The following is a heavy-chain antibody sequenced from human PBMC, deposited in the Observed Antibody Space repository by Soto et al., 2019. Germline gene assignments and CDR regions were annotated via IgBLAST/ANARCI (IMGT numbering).Heavy chain of an antibody. CDR1: GGTFSSYA. V-gene: IGHV1-69*06. CDR3: ALEAAMDLSDY. J-gene: IGHJ4*02. Sequence: QVQLVQSGAEVKKPGSSVKVSCKASGGTFSSYAISWVRQAPGQGLEWMGGIIPIFGTANYAQKFQGRVTISADKATSTGCGELSSLRCEDTAVYYCALEAAMDLSDYWGGGSLVAVSS. D-gene: IGHD5-18*01. CDR2: IIPIFGTA.